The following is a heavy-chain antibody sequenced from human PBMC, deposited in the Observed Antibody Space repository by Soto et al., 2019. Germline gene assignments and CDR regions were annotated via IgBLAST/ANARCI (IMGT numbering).Heavy chain of an antibody. J-gene: IGHJ4*02. D-gene: IGHD6-25*01. V-gene: IGHV3-48*02. CDR3: ARDQAAWISGGPLTW. CDR1: GFTFSSYS. CDR2: ISSSSSTI. Sequence: GGSLRLSCAASGFTFSSYSMNWVRQAPGKGLEWVSYISSSSSTIYYADSVKGRFTISRDNAKNSLYLQMNSLRDEDTAVYYCARDQAAWISGGPLTWWGQGTLVTVSS.